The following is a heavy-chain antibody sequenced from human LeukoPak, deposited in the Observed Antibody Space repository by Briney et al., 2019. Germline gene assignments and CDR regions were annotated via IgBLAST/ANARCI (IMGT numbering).Heavy chain of an antibody. Sequence: GGSLRLSCAASGFTFSSYSMNWVRQAPGKGLEWVSSISSSSTYIYYADSVKGRFTISRDNAKNSPYLQMNSLRADDTAVYYCARDHRYCSGGSCYWESYYYYYMDVWGKGTTVTVSS. J-gene: IGHJ6*03. V-gene: IGHV3-21*01. D-gene: IGHD2-15*01. CDR1: GFTFSSYS. CDR2: ISSSSTYI. CDR3: ARDHRYCSGGSCYWESYYYYYMDV.